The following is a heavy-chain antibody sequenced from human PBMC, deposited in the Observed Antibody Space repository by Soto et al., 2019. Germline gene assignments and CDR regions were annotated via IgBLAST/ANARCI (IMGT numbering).Heavy chain of an antibody. CDR1: GGSISSNNW. V-gene: IGHV4-4*02. CDR3: ARGGSGSRYNWFDP. D-gene: IGHD6-19*01. CDR2: IYHSGST. Sequence: PSENLSLTCAVSGGSISSNNWWSWVRPPPGKGLEWIGEIYHSGSTNYNPSLKSRVTISVDKSKNQFSLKLSSVTAADTAVYYCARGGSGSRYNWFDPWGQGTLVTISS. J-gene: IGHJ5*02.